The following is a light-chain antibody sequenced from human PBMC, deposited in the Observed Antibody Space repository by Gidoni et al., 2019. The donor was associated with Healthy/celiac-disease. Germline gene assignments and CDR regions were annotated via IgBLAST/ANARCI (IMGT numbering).Light chain of an antibody. CDR1: QSVSSY. V-gene: IGKV3-11*01. Sequence: EIVLTQSPATLSLSPGERATLSCRASQSVSSYLAWYQQKPGQAPRLLIYDASNRATGSPARFSGSGSGTDFTLNISSLEPEDFAVYYCQQRSNWPPGLTFGGGTKVEIK. J-gene: IGKJ4*01. CDR3: QQRSNWPPGLT. CDR2: DAS.